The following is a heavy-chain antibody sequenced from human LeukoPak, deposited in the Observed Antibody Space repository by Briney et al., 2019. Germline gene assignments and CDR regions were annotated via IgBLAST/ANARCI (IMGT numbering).Heavy chain of an antibody. J-gene: IGHJ4*02. V-gene: IGHV1-18*01. D-gene: IGHD3-22*01. CDR3: ARRYYYDRSGYYYFDY. CDR2: ISVYSGNT. Sequence: PGASVKVSCKASGYTFTSYGISWVRQAPGQGLEWMGWISVYSGNTNYAQKLQGRVIMTTDTSTRTAYMELRSLRSDDTAVYYCARRYYYDRSGYYYFDYWGQGTLVTVSS. CDR1: GYTFTSYG.